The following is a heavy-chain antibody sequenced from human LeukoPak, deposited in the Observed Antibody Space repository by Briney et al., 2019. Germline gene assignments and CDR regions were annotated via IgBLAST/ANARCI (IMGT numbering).Heavy chain of an antibody. V-gene: IGHV1-18*01. CDR1: GYTFTSYG. D-gene: IGHD2-15*01. Sequence: ASVKVSCKASGYTFTSYGISWVRQAPGQGLDWMGWISAYNGNTNYAQKLQGRVTMTTDTSTSTAYMELRSLRSDDTAVYYCIKWSPDHGGYDYWGQGTLVTVSS. CDR2: ISAYNGNT. CDR3: IKWSPDHGGYDY. J-gene: IGHJ4*02.